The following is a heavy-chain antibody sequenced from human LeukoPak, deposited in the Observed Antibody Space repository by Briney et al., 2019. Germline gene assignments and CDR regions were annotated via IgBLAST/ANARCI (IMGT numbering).Heavy chain of an antibody. D-gene: IGHD6-6*01. CDR2: ISGSGGST. Sequence: GGSLRLSCAASGFTFSSYAMSWVRQAPGKGLEWVSAISGSGGSTYYADSVKGRFTISRDNSKNTLYLQMNSLRAEDTAVYYCAKDLGSSGSWYYYYGMDVWGQGTTVTVSS. CDR3: AKDLGSSGSWYYYYGMDV. V-gene: IGHV3-23*01. CDR1: GFTFSSYA. J-gene: IGHJ6*02.